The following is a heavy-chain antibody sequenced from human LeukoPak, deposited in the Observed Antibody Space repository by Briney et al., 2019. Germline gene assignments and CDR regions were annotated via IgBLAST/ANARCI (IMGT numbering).Heavy chain of an antibody. CDR1: GGTFSRYA. D-gene: IGHD5-24*01. J-gene: IGHJ4*02. CDR2: MIPIFGTA. CDR3: AREAEMAKYYFDY. V-gene: IGHV1-69*13. Sequence: TVKVSCKASGGTFSRYAISWVRQAPGQGLEWMAGMIPIFGTANYAQKFQGRVTITADESTSTAYMELSSLRSGDTAVYYCAREAEMAKYYFDYWGQGTLVTVSS.